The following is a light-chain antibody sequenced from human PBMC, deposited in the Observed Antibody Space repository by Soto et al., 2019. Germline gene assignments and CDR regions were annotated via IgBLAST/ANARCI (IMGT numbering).Light chain of an antibody. CDR2: DVS. V-gene: IGLV2-14*01. CDR3: SSYTSSSPPVV. J-gene: IGLJ2*01. Sequence: QSALTQPASVSGSPGQSITISCTGTSSDVGGYNYVSWYQQHPGKAPKLMIYDVSNRTSGVSNRFSGSKSGNTASLTISGLQAEDEADYYCSSYTSSSPPVVFGGGTQLTVL. CDR1: SSDVGGYNY.